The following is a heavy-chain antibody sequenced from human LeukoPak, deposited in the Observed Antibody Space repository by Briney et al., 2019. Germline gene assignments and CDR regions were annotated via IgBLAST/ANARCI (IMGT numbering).Heavy chain of an antibody. V-gene: IGHV4-59*08. CDR1: GGSISSYY. D-gene: IGHD6-6*01. CDR2: IYYSGST. CDR3: RGSARPHYNYYMDV. J-gene: IGHJ6*03. Sequence: SETLSLTCTVSGGSISSYYWSWIRQPPGKGLEWIGYIYYSGSTYYNPSLKSRVTISVDTPRNQFSLKVSSVTAADAAVYYCRGSARPHYNYYMDVWGKGTTVTASS.